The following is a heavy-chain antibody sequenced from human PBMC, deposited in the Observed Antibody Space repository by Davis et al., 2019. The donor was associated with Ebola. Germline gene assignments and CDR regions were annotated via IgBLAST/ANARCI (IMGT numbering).Heavy chain of an antibody. CDR2: ISYDGNNK. J-gene: IGHJ6*02. D-gene: IGHD6-13*01. CDR3: ANPPPPYSSSWTYYYYGMDV. V-gene: IGHV3-30*04. CDR1: GFTFSTYA. Sequence: GESLKISCAASGFTFSTYAMNWVRQAPGKGLEWVVVISYDGNNKYYADSVKGRFTISRDNSKNTLYLQMNSLRAEDTAVYYCANPPPPYSSSWTYYYYGMDVWGQGTTVTVSS.